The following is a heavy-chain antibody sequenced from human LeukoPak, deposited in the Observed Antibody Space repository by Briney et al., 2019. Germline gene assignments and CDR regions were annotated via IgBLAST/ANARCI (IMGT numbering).Heavy chain of an antibody. V-gene: IGHV1-69*13. J-gene: IGHJ5*02. CDR2: IIPIFGTA. Sequence: ASVKVSCKASGGTVSRFPISWVRQAPGQGLEWMGGIIPIFGTANYAQNFQGGVTITADESTGTAYMELRSLRSEDTAVYYCARDRPGRYCSTISCYSASPFDPWGQGTLVTVSS. D-gene: IGHD2-2*02. CDR1: GGTVSRFP. CDR3: ARDRPGRYCSTISCYSASPFDP.